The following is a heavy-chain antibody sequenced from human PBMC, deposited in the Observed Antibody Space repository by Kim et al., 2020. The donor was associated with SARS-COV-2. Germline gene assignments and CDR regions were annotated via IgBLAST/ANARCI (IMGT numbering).Heavy chain of an antibody. J-gene: IGHJ4*02. Sequence: GGSLRLSCAASGFTLSGYWMTWVRQAPGKGLEWVANIKQDGSAIYYVDSVKGRFTISRDNAKNSLYLQMNSLRAEDTAVYYCAREKYSISSVRFDFWGQG. CDR3: AREKYSISSVRFDF. CDR1: GFTLSGYW. D-gene: IGHD6-6*01. CDR2: IKQDGSAI. V-gene: IGHV3-7*01.